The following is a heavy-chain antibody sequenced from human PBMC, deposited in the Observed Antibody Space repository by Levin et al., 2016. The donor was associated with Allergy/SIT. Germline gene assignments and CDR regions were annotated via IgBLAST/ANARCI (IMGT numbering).Heavy chain of an antibody. D-gene: IGHD2/OR15-2a*01. J-gene: IGHJ2*01. CDR1: GFTFSSYA. V-gene: IGHV3-21*01. CDR3: AREVSDSTDPYSVLIVGYFDL. CDR2: ISNSGAHT. Sequence: GGSLRLSCAASGFTFSSYAMSWARQPPGKGLEWVSAISNSGAHTYYADSVKGRFTISRDNAKNSLYLQMNSLRAEDTAVYYCAREVSDSTDPYSVLIVGYFDLWGRGTLVTVSS.